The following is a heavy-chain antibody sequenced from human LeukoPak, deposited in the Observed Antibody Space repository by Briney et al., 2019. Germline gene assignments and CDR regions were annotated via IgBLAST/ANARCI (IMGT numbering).Heavy chain of an antibody. CDR3: ARVIGYSSGWYDY. CDR1: GFTFSSYA. Sequence: PGGSLRLSCAASGFTFSSYAMSLVRQAPGKGLEWVSTISGSGGSTYYADSVKGRFTISRDNSKNTLYLQMNSLRAEDTAVYYCARVIGYSSGWYDYWGQGTLVTVSS. J-gene: IGHJ4*02. V-gene: IGHV3-23*01. D-gene: IGHD6-19*01. CDR2: ISGSGGST.